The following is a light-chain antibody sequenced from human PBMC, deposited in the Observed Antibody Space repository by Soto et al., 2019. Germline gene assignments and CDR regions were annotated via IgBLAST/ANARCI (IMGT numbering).Light chain of an antibody. CDR2: DVR. V-gene: IGLV2-14*03. CDR3: SSYTTTSTVI. Sequence: QSVLSQPASVSGSPGQSITISCTGTSSDVGRYNFVSWYQQHPDKAPKLIVYDVRDRPPGASGRFSGSKSGNTASLTISGLQAEDEADYYCSSYTTTSTVIFGGGTKLTVL. CDR1: SSDVGRYNF. J-gene: IGLJ2*01.